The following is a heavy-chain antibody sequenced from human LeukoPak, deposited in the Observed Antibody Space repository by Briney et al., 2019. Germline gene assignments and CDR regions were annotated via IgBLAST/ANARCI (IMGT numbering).Heavy chain of an antibody. CDR1: GFSFNSYW. CDR3: GRFGYVAGIDL. D-gene: IGHD6-19*01. Sequence: GGSLRLSCAASGFSFNSYWMTWVRQAPGRGLEWVANIDPAGTDTYYVDPVKGRFIVSRDNAKNLVYLQMNTLRAEDTAVYSCGRFGYVAGIDLWGQGTLVTVSS. J-gene: IGHJ4*02. V-gene: IGHV3-7*01. CDR2: IDPAGTDT.